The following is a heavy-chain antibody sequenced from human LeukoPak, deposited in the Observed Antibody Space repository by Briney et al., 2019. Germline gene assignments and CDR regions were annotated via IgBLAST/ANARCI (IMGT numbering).Heavy chain of an antibody. CDR1: GFTFSSYA. V-gene: IGHV3-23*01. CDR3: AKEKYQLLFISRYMDV. D-gene: IGHD2-2*01. CDR2: ISGSGGST. Sequence: PGGSLRLSCAASGFTFSSYAMSWVRQAPGKGLEWVSAISGSGGSTYYADSVKGRFTISRDNSKNTLYLQMNSLRAEDTAVYYCAKEKYQLLFISRYMDVWGKGTTVTVSS. J-gene: IGHJ6*03.